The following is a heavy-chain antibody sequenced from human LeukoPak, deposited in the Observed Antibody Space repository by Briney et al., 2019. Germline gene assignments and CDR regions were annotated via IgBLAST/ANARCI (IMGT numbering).Heavy chain of an antibody. Sequence: GGSLRLSCAASGVTFSSYAMNWVRQAPGKGLEWVSTVSGSGGSTYYADSVKGRFTISRDTSKNTLYLQMNSLRAEDTAVYYCAKDRRGYGDPLGGQGTLVTVSS. D-gene: IGHD4-17*01. CDR1: GVTFSSYA. CDR3: AKDRRGYGDPL. CDR2: VSGSGGST. J-gene: IGHJ4*02. V-gene: IGHV3-23*01.